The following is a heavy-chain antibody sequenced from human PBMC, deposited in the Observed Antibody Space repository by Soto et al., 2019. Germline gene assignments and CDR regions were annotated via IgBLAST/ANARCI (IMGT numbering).Heavy chain of an antibody. V-gene: IGHV3-74*01. CDR3: LRASGSYRYYYYYVMDV. D-gene: IGHD1-26*01. Sequence: SGGSLRLSCAASGFTFSSYWMHWVRQAPGKGLVWVSRINSDGSSTSYADTVKGRFTISRDNAKNTLYLQMNSLRAEDTSVYYCLRASGSYRYYYYYVMDVWGQGTTVTVSS. CDR1: GFTFSSYW. CDR2: INSDGSST. J-gene: IGHJ6*02.